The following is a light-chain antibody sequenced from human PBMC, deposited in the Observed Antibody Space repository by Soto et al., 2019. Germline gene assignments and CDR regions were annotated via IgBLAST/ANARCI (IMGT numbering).Light chain of an antibody. CDR1: QSISSW. Sequence: DIQMTQSPSTLSASVGDRVTITCRASQSISSWLAWYQRKPGKAPKLLIYRASILESGVPSSFSGSGSGTEFTLTISSLQPDDFATSYCQQYNGYPWTFGQGTKVEV. CDR3: QQYNGYPWT. CDR2: RAS. V-gene: IGKV1-5*03. J-gene: IGKJ1*01.